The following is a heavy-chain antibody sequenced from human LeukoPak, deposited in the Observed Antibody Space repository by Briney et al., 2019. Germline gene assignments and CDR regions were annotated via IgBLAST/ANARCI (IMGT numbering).Heavy chain of an antibody. CDR2: ISHEGSNA. CDR3: ARDLGKGHYVDY. CDR1: GFTFSTYG. J-gene: IGHJ4*02. D-gene: IGHD7-27*01. Sequence: GGSLRLSCAASGFTFSTYGMHWVRQAPGQGLEWVAVISHEGSNAYYADSVKGRFTFSRDNSKNTLYLQMNSLRAEHTAVYYCARDLGKGHYVDYWGQGPLVTVSS. V-gene: IGHV3-33*05.